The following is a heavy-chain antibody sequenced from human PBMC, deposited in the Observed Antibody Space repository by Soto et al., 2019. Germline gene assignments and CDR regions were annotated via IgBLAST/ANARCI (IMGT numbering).Heavy chain of an antibody. CDR3: ARVGGFGATTIDY. CDR2: IYYSGST. V-gene: IGHV4-30-4*01. D-gene: IGHD3-10*01. Sequence: QVQLQESGPGLVKPSQTLSLTCTVSGGSISSGDYYWSWIRQPPGKGLEWIGYIYYSGSTYYNPSLKSRVTLSVDTSKTPFSLKLSSVTAADTAVYYCARVGGFGATTIDYWGQGTLVTVSS. J-gene: IGHJ4*02. CDR1: GGSISSGDYY.